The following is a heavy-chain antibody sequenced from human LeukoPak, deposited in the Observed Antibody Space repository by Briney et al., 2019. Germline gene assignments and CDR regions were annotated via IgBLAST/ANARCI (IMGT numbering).Heavy chain of an antibody. D-gene: IGHD6-13*01. CDR1: GFTVSSNY. V-gene: IGHV3-23*01. CDR3: AKKATRVYIAALGY. J-gene: IGHJ4*02. Sequence: GGSLRLSCAASGFTVSSNYMSWVRQAPGKGLEWVSAISGSGGSTYYADSVKGRFTISRDNSKNTLYLQMNSLRAEDTAVYYCAKKATRVYIAALGYWGQGTLVTVSS. CDR2: ISGSGGST.